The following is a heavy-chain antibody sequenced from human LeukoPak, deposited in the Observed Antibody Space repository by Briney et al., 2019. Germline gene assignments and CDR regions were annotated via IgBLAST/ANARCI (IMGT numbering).Heavy chain of an antibody. V-gene: IGHV4-30-4*01. CDR3: ARDQDGTTYLDY. J-gene: IGHJ4*02. CDR1: GGSISSGDYY. D-gene: IGHD1-1*01. CDR2: IYYTGST. Sequence: SQTLSLTCTVSGGSISSGDYYWSWIRQPPGKGLEWIGYIYYTGSTKDNPSLKSRVTISVDTSKNQFSLKLSSVTAADTAVYYCARDQDGTTYLDYWGQGTLVTVSS.